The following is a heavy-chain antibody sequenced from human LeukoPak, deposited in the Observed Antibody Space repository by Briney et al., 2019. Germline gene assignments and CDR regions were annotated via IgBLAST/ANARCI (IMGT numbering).Heavy chain of an antibody. CDR1: GYTFTSYG. CDR2: ISAYSGNT. CDR3: ARDKVSTYYYDSSGYYYDY. Sequence: ASVKVSCKASGYTFTSYGISWVRQAPGQGLEWMGWISAYSGNTNYAQKLQGRVTMTTDTSTSTAYMELRSLRSDDTAVYYCARDKVSTYYYDSSGYYYDYWGQGTLVTVSS. D-gene: IGHD3-22*01. J-gene: IGHJ4*02. V-gene: IGHV1-18*01.